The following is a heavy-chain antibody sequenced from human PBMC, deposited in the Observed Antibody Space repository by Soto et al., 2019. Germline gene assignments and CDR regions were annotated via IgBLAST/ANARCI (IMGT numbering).Heavy chain of an antibody. Sequence: QVQLVQSGAEVKKPGSSVKVSCKASGGTFSSYTISWVRQAPGQGLEWMGRIIPILGIANYAQKFQGRVTITADKSTSTAYMELSSLRSEDTAVYYCARIGYDILTGYLRWFDPWGQGTLVTVSS. CDR1: GGTFSSYT. J-gene: IGHJ5*02. CDR2: IIPILGIA. D-gene: IGHD3-9*01. CDR3: ARIGYDILTGYLRWFDP. V-gene: IGHV1-69*02.